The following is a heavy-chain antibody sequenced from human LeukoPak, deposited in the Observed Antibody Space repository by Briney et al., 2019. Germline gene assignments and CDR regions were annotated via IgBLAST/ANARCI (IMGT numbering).Heavy chain of an antibody. D-gene: IGHD5-18*01. CDR2: ISWDGGST. CDR3: AKDNRRYSYGLHKWYYYYMDV. CDR1: GFTFDDYA. Sequence: GGSLRLSCAASGFTFDDYAMHWVRQAPGKGLEWVSLISWDGGSTYYADSVKGRFTISRDNSKNSLYLQMNSLRAEDTALYYCAKDNRRYSYGLHKWYYYYMDVWGKGTTVTVSS. J-gene: IGHJ6*03. V-gene: IGHV3-43D*03.